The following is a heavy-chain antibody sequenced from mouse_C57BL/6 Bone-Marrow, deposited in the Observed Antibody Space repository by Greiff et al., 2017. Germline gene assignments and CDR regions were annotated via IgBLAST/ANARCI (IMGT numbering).Heavy chain of an antibody. J-gene: IGHJ2*01. CDR3: ARDSDKNFDY. CDR1: GYTFTSYW. CDR2: IDPSGSYT. Sequence: QVQLQQPGAELVMPGASVKLSCKASGYTFTSYWMHWVKQRPGQGLEWIGEIDPSGSYTNYNQKFKGKSTLTVDKSSSTAYMQLSSLTSEDSAVYYCARDSDKNFDYWGQGTTLTVSS. V-gene: IGHV1-69*01. D-gene: IGHD3-1*01.